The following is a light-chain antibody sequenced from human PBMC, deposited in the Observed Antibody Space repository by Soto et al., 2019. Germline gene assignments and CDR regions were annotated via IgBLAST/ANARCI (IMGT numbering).Light chain of an antibody. CDR3: QQYSSYSSWT. Sequence: GDRVTITCRANQSVSSWLAWYQQKPGKAPKLLIYDTSSVESGVPSRFSGSGSGTEFTLITNSLQPDDLATYYCQQYSSYSSWTFGQGTKVEVK. J-gene: IGKJ1*01. V-gene: IGKV1-5*01. CDR1: QSVSSW. CDR2: DTS.